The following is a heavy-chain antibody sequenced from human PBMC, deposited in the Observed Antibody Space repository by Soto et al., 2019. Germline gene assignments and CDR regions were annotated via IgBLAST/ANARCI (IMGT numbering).Heavy chain of an antibody. J-gene: IGHJ3*02. CDR1: GYSFTSFY. V-gene: IGHV1-46*03. CDR2: INPSGGST. CDR3: TRVSGYENAFDI. Sequence: QVQLVQSGAEVKKPGASVKVSCKASGYSFTSFYMHWVRQAPGQGLEWMGIINPSGGSTSYAQKFQGRVTMTRDTSTSTVYMELSSLRSEDTVVYYCTRVSGYENAFDIWGQGTMVTVSS. D-gene: IGHD5-18*01.